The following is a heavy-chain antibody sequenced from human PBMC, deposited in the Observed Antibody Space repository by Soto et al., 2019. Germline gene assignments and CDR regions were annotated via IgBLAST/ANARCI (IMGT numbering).Heavy chain of an antibody. Sequence: GGSLRLSCAASGFSISSDAMSRVRQAPGKGLEWVSGISGSGADTNYADSVKGRFAISIDNSKNTLYLQMSSLRAEDTAVYYCAKTQSGNFGPFDSWGQGTLVTVSS. CDR1: GFSISSDA. CDR3: AKTQSGNFGPFDS. D-gene: IGHD2-21*02. J-gene: IGHJ4*02. V-gene: IGHV3-23*01. CDR2: ISGSGADT.